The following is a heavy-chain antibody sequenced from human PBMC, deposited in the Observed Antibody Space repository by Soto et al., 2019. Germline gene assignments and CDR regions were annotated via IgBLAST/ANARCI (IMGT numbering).Heavy chain of an antibody. CDR2: INPNSGDT. J-gene: IGHJ6*02. CDR3: ARALIGVLDWLPDNDYFGMDV. Sequence: ASVKVSCKVSGHSFTGHYMHWVRQAPGQGLEWMGWINPNSGDTNYARKFQGRVTMTRDTSIKTVYMELSSLRSDDTAVDYCARALIGVLDWLPDNDYFGMDVGGQGTTVTVSS. CDR1: GHSFTGHY. V-gene: IGHV1-2*02. D-gene: IGHD3-3*01.